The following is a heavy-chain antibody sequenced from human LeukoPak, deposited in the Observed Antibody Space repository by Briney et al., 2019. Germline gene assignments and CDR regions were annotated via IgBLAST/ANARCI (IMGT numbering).Heavy chain of an antibody. CDR1: GFTFSSYA. D-gene: IGHD6-19*01. CDR2: ISGSGGST. V-gene: IGHV3-23*01. J-gene: IGHJ4*02. Sequence: PGGSLRLSCAASGFTFSSYALSWVRQAPGKGLEWVSAISGSGGSTYYADSVKGRFTISRDNSKNTLYLQMNSLRAEDTAVYYCASPDSSRWYDPFDYWGQGTLVTVSS. CDR3: ASPDSSRWYDPFDY.